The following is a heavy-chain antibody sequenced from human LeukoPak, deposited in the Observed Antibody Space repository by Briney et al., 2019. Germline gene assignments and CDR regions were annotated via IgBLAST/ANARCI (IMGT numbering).Heavy chain of an antibody. CDR2: TYYRSKWYN. D-gene: IGHD2-15*01. V-gene: IGHV6-1*01. CDR1: GDSVSSNSAA. Sequence: SQTLSLTCAISGDSVSSNSAAWNWIRQSPSRGLEWLGRTYYRSKWYNDYAVSVKSRITINPDTSKNQFSLQLNSVTPEDTAVYYCAREKSVCSGGSCYSYMEVYYFDHWGQGTLVTVSS. J-gene: IGHJ4*02. CDR3: AREKSVCSGGSCYSYMEVYYFDH.